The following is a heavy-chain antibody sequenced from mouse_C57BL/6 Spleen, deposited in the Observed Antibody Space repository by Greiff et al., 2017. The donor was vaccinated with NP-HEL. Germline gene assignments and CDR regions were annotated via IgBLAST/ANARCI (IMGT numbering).Heavy chain of an antibody. CDR1: GFNIKDYY. J-gene: IGHJ3*01. V-gene: IGHV14-1*01. CDR3: TTGDSSGYWFAY. CDR2: IDPEDGDT. Sequence: EVQLQQSGAELVRPGASVKLSCTASGFNIKDYYMHWVKQRPEQGLEWIGRIDPEDGDTEYAPKFQGKATMTADTSSNTAYLQLSSLTSEDTAVYCWTTGDSSGYWFAYWGQGTLVTVSA. D-gene: IGHD3-2*02.